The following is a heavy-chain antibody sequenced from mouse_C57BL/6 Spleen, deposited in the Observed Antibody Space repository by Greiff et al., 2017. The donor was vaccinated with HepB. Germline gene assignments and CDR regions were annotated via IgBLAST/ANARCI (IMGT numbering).Heavy chain of an antibody. V-gene: IGHV5-4*03. CDR1: GFTFSSYA. D-gene: IGHD6-1*01. CDR3: ARGRTGAY. Sequence: EVKVVESGGGLVKPGGSLKLSCAASGFTFSSYAMSWVRQTPEKRLEWVATISDGGSYTYYPDNVKGRFTISRDNAKNNLYLQMSHLKSEDTAMYYCARGRTGAYWGQGTLVTVSA. CDR2: ISDGGSYT. J-gene: IGHJ3*01.